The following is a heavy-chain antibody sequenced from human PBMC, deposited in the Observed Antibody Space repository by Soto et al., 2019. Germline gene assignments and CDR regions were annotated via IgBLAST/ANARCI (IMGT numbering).Heavy chain of an antibody. V-gene: IGHV1-69*01. J-gene: IGHJ2*01. D-gene: IGHD5-12*01. Sequence: QVQLVQSGAEVKKPGSSVKVSCKASGGTFSSYAISWVRQAPGQGLEWMGGIIPIFGTANYAQKFQGRVTITADESTSTAYMELSSLRSEDTAVYYCARLHSVYDSRGYWYFDLWGRGTLVTVSS. CDR1: GGTFSSYA. CDR2: IIPIFGTA. CDR3: ARLHSVYDSRGYWYFDL.